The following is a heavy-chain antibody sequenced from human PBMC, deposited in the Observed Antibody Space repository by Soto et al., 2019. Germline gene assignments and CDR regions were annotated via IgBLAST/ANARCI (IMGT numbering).Heavy chain of an antibody. V-gene: IGHV3-48*02. Sequence: PEGSLRLSCAASGFTFSSYSMNWVRQAPGKGLEWISYISSHSSTLYYADSVKGRFTISRDNAGSSLYLHMNSLRDEDTAVYYCVRDGSRNLCLNWFDTWDKGTLVTVSS. CDR3: VRDGSRNLCLNWFDT. J-gene: IGHJ5*02. CDR2: ISSHSSTL. CDR1: GFTFSSYS. D-gene: IGHD6-19*01.